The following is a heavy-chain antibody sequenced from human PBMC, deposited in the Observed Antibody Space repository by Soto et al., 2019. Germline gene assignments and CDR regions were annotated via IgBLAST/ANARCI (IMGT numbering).Heavy chain of an antibody. CDR3: ARAHGSGWGAFDI. Sequence: QLQLQESGSGLVKPSQTLSLTCAVSGGSISSGGYSWSWIRQPPGKGLEWIGYIYHSGSTYCNPSLESRVTISVDRSKNQLPLKLSSVTAAATAVYYCARAHGSGWGAFDIWGQRTIVTVSS. D-gene: IGHD3-10*01. V-gene: IGHV4-30-2*01. CDR2: IYHSGST. J-gene: IGHJ3*02. CDR1: GGSISSGGYS.